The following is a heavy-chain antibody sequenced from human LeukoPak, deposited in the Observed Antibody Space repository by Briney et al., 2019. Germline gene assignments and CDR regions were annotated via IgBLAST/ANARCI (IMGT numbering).Heavy chain of an antibody. Sequence: SETLSLTCAVYGGSFSGYYWRWIRQPPGKGLEWIGEINHSGSTNYNPSLKSRVTISVVTPKNQCSLKLSSVTAADTAVYYCARGLAVAGMALDAFDIWGQGTMVTVSS. CDR1: GGSFSGYY. D-gene: IGHD6-19*01. CDR2: INHSGST. CDR3: ARGLAVAGMALDAFDI. J-gene: IGHJ3*02. V-gene: IGHV4-34*01.